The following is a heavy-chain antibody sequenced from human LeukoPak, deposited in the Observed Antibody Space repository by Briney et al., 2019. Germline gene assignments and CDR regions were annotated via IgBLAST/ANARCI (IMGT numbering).Heavy chain of an antibody. CDR2: ISWNSGSI. J-gene: IGHJ4*02. Sequence: PGGSLRLSCAASGFTFDDYAMHWVRQAPGKGLEWVSGISWNSGSIGYADSAKGRFTISRDNAKNSLYLQMNSLRAEDTALYYCAKGTAWIQPIDYWGQGTLVTVSS. V-gene: IGHV3-9*01. D-gene: IGHD5-18*01. CDR1: GFTFDDYA. CDR3: AKGTAWIQPIDY.